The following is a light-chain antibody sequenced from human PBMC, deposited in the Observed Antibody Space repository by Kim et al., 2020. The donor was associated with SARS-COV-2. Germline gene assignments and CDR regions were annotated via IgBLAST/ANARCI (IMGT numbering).Light chain of an antibody. V-gene: IGLV2-11*03. J-gene: IGLJ1*01. CDR3: CSYARGSVYV. Sequence: GQSTTISCTGTSRKLGAYNYVSRYQQHPGKAPKVMIYDVNQWPSGVPDRFSGSKSANTASLPISGLQAEDEADYYCCSYARGSVYVFGTGTKVTVL. CDR2: DVN. CDR1: SRKLGAYNY.